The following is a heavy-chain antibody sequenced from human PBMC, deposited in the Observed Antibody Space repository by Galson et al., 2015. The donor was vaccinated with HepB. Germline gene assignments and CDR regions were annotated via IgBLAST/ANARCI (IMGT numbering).Heavy chain of an antibody. V-gene: IGHV3-30*04. D-gene: IGHD3-10*01. CDR2: ISYDGSNK. CDR3: ARGRMVRGVTLRYDAFDI. CDR1: GFTFSSYA. J-gene: IGHJ3*02. Sequence: SLRLSCAASGFTFSSYAMHWVRQAPGKGLEWVAVISYDGSNKYYADSVKGRFTISRDNSKNTLYLQMNSLRAEDTAVYYCARGRMVRGVTLRYDAFDIWGQGTMVTVSS.